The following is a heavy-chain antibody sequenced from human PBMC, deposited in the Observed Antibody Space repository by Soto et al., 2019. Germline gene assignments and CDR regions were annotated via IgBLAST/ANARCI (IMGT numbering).Heavy chain of an antibody. V-gene: IGHV1-69*02. D-gene: IGHD3-10*01. CDR1: GGTFSRYT. CDR3: ARGSNIVRGAPSRFDP. J-gene: IGHJ5*02. CDR2: IIPIAAIA. Sequence: QVQLVQSGAEVKKPGSSVKVSCKASGGTFSRYTINWVRQAPGQGLEWMGRIIPIAAIANYTQKFQGRVPNTVDKSSTTAYMELSSLRSDHKGVYYCARGSNIVRGAPSRFDPWGQGTLVTVSS.